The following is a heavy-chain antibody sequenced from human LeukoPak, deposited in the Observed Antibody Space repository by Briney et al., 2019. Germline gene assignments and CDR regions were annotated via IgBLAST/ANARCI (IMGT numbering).Heavy chain of an antibody. CDR2: ISGSGGST. Sequence: PGRSLRLSCAASGFTFSSYAMSWVRQASGKGLEWVSAISGSGGSTYYADSVKGRFTISRDNSKNTLYLQMNSLRAEDTAVYYCAKNPKITIFGVVISDWFDPWGQGTLVTVSS. V-gene: IGHV3-23*01. J-gene: IGHJ5*02. CDR1: GFTFSSYA. CDR3: AKNPKITIFGVVISDWFDP. D-gene: IGHD3-3*01.